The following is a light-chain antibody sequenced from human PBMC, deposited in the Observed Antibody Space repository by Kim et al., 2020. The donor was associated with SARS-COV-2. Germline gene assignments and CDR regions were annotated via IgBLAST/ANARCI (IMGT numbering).Light chain of an antibody. J-gene: IGLJ2*01. Sequence: QSVLTQPPSASGTPGQRVTISCSGSSSNIGSNTVKWYQQLPGTAPKLLIYSNNQRPSRVPDRFSGSKSGTSASLAISGLQSDDEADYYCAAWDDSLSGVVFGGGTQLTVL. V-gene: IGLV1-44*01. CDR3: AAWDDSLSGVV. CDR2: SNN. CDR1: SSNIGSNT.